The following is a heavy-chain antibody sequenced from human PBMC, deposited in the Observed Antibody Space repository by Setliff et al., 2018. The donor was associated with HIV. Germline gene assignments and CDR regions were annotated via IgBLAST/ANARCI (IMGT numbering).Heavy chain of an antibody. J-gene: IGHJ3*02. CDR3: ARNSIRNYYDSSGYYGGALDI. CDR1: GYTFTSYY. Sequence: RASVKVSCKASGYTFTSYYMHWVRQAPGQGLEWMGIINPSGGSASYAQKFQGRVTMTRDTSTSTVYMELSSLRSEDTAVYYCARNSIRNYYDSSGYYGGALDIWGEGTMVTVS. D-gene: IGHD3-22*01. V-gene: IGHV1-46*01. CDR2: INPSGGSA.